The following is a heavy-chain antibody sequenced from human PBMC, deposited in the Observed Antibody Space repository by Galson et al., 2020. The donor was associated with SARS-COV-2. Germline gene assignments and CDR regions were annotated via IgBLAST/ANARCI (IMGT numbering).Heavy chain of an antibody. J-gene: IGHJ6*02. D-gene: IGHD3-16*01. Sequence: SETLSLTCTVSGGSISSSSYYWGWIRQPPGKGLEWIGSIYYSGSTYYNPSLKSRVTISVDTSKNQFSLKLSSVTAADTAVYYCARQGGEVYYYYYGMDVWGQGTTVTVSS. V-gene: IGHV4-39*01. CDR2: IYYSGST. CDR1: GGSISSSSYY. CDR3: ARQGGEVYYYYYGMDV.